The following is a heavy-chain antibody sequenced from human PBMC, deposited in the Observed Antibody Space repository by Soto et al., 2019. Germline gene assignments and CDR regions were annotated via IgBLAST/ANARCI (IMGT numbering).Heavy chain of an antibody. CDR2: INAGNGNT. CDR3: ARSIVLVTALDY. D-gene: IGHD2-21*02. Sequence: ASVKVSCKASGYTFTSYAMHWVRQAPGRRLEWMGWINAGNGNTKYSQKFQGRVTITRDTSASTAYMELSSLRSEDTAVYYCARSIVLVTALDYWGQGTLVTVSS. CDR1: GYTFTSYA. J-gene: IGHJ4*02. V-gene: IGHV1-3*01.